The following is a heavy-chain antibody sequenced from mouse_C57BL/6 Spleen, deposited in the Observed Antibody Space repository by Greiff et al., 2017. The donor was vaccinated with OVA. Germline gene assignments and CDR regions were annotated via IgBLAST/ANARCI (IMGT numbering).Heavy chain of an antibody. CDR2: IHPSDSVT. Sequence: VQLQQPGAELVKPGASVKVSCKASGYTFTSYWMHWVKQRPGQGLEWIGRIHPSDSVTNYNQKFKGKATLTVDKSSSTAYMQLSSLTSEDSAVYYCAIGSSPYWYFDVWGTGTTVTVSS. J-gene: IGHJ1*03. V-gene: IGHV1-74*01. CDR3: AIGSSPYWYFDV. CDR1: GYTFTSYW. D-gene: IGHD1-1*01.